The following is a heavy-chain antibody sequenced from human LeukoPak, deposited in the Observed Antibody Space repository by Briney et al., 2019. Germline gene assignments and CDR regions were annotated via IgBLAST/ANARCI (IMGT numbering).Heavy chain of an antibody. J-gene: IGHJ4*02. CDR2: IIDDGHTT. Sequence: PGGSLRLACGASEFTFSSYSMSWVREASGKGLEWVSLIIDDGHTTSYADSVKGRFTISRDNSKNTLFLQRNSLRAEDTAVYYCAKYGGHPLPHYYLDYWGQGTQVTVSS. D-gene: IGHD3-16*01. CDR3: AKYGGHPLPHYYLDY. CDR1: EFTFSSYS. V-gene: IGHV3-23*01.